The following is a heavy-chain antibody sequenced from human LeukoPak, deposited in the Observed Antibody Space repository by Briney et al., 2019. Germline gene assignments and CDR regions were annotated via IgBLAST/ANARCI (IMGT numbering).Heavy chain of an antibody. D-gene: IGHD3-10*01. CDR1: GFTFGDYA. Sequence: GGSLRLSCTASGFTFGDYAMSWVRQAPGKGLEWVGFIRSKAYGGTTEYAASVKGRFTISRDDSKSIAYLQMNSLKTEDTAVYYCTRAQDILRFGESSSAADYWGQGTLVTVSS. J-gene: IGHJ4*02. CDR3: TRAQDILRFGESSSAADY. V-gene: IGHV3-49*04. CDR2: IRSKAYGGTT.